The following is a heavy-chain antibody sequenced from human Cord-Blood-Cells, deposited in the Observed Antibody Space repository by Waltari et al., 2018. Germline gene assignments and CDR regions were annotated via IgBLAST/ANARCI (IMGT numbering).Heavy chain of an antibody. D-gene: IGHD3-9*01. V-gene: IGHV4-34*01. CDR1: GGSFSGYY. J-gene: IGHJ4*02. Sequence: QVQLQQWGTGLLKPSETLSLTCAVYGGSFSGYYWSWIRQPPGKGLEWIGEINHSGSTNSNPSLNGRVTISVDTSKNQFSLKLSSVTAADTAVYYCARLAPPWYDILTGYYGYFDYWGQGTLVTVSS. CDR3: ARLAPPWYDILTGYYGYFDY. CDR2: INHSGST.